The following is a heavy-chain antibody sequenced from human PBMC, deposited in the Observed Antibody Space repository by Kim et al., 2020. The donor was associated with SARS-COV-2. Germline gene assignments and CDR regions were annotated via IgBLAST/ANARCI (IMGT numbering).Heavy chain of an antibody. V-gene: IGHV3-74*01. CDR3: ARDGNGDYPIDY. CDR2: IDSAGSST. Sequence: GGSLRLSCAASGFTFSRYWMHWVRQVPGKGLVWVSRIDSAGSSTRYADSVEGRFTISRDNAKNTLYLQMNRLRVEDTAVYYCARDGNGDYPIDYWGQGTQVTVSS. CDR1: GFTFSRYW. D-gene: IGHD4-17*01. J-gene: IGHJ4*02.